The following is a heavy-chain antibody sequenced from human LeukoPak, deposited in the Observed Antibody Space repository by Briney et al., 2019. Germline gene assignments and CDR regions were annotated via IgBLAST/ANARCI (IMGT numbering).Heavy chain of an antibody. J-gene: IGHJ4*02. V-gene: IGHV1-18*01. Sequence: GASVKVSCKASGYTFTNYGISWVRQAPGQGLEWMGWISANNGDTNYAQKFQGRVTLTTDTSTSTAYMELRSLRSDDTAVYYCVRKPTGEALDYWGQGTLVTVSS. CDR3: VRKPTGEALDY. CDR2: ISANNGDT. CDR1: GYTFTNYG. D-gene: IGHD3-16*01.